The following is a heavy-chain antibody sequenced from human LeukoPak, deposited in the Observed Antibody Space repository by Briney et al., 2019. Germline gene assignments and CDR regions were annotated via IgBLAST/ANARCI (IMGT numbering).Heavy chain of an antibody. CDR3: ARDRSGYAFDI. J-gene: IGHJ3*02. V-gene: IGHV1-69*04. D-gene: IGHD6-19*01. Sequence: SVKVSCKASGGTFSSYTISWVRQAPGQGLEWMGRIIPILGIANYAQKFQGRVTSTADKSTSTAYMELSNLRSEDTDVDYYARDRSGYAFDIWGQGTMVTVSS. CDR1: GGTFSSYT. CDR2: IIPILGIA.